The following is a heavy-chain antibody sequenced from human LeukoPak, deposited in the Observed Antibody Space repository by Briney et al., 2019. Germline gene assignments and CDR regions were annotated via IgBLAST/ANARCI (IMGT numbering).Heavy chain of an antibody. V-gene: IGHV4-4*07. CDR1: GDSISSYY. Sequence: SETLSLTCTVSGDSISSYYWSWIRQPAGKGLEWIGRIYSSGSTKYSPSLKSRVTMSVDTSKNQFSLRLNSVTAADTAMYYCAKSGGYGLIDYWGQGTRVTVSS. D-gene: IGHD1-26*01. CDR3: AKSGGYGLIDY. J-gene: IGHJ4*02. CDR2: IYSSGST.